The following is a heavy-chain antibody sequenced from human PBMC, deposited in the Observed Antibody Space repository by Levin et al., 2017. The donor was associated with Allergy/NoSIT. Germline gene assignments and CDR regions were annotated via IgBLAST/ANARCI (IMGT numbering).Heavy chain of an antibody. CDR3: AREGRDGDYYYYYMDV. V-gene: IGHV3-48*02. CDR2: ISSSSSTI. D-gene: IGHD4-17*01. J-gene: IGHJ6*03. Sequence: GGSLRLSCAASGFTFSSYSMNWVRQAPGKGLEWVSYISSSSSTIYYADSVKGRFTISRDNAKNSLYLQMNSLRDEDTAVYYCAREGRDGDYYYYYMDVWGKGTTVTVSS. CDR1: GFTFSSYS.